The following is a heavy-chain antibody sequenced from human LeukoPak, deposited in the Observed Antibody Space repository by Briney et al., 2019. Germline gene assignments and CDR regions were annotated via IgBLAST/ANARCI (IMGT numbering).Heavy chain of an antibody. V-gene: IGHV3-21*01. J-gene: IGHJ6*03. Sequence: GGSLRLSCAASGFTFSSYTMNWVRQAPGKGLEWVSSISSSSSFIYYADSVKGRFTISRDNAKNSLYLQMNSLRAEDTAVYYCARRPRYCSGGKCYSRNYYYYMDVWGKGTTVTVSS. CDR3: ARRPRYCSGGKCYSRNYYYYMDV. D-gene: IGHD2-15*01. CDR2: ISSSSSFI. CDR1: GFTFSSYT.